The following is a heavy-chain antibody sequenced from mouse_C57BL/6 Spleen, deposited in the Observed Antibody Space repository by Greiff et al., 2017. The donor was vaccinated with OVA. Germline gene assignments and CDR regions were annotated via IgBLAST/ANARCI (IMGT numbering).Heavy chain of an antibody. Sequence: EVQLQQSGPGLVKPSQSLSLTCSVTGYSITSGYYWNWIRQFPGNKLEWMGYISYDGSNNYNPSLKNRISITRDTSKNQFFLKLNSVTTEDTATYYCARGGALGFDYWGQGTTLTVSS. V-gene: IGHV3-6*01. CDR2: ISYDGSN. J-gene: IGHJ2*01. CDR3: ARGGALGFDY. CDR1: GYSITSGYY. D-gene: IGHD4-1*01.